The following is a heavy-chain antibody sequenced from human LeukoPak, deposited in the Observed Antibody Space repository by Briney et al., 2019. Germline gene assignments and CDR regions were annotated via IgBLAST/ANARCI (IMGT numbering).Heavy chain of an antibody. Sequence: GASVKVSCKASGYTFTGYYIHWVRQAPGQGLEWMGWINPSTGGTNYAQKFQGRVTMTRDTSISTAYMELSRLRSDDTAAYFWARVGEYGSGSYLVYWGQGTLVTVSS. J-gene: IGHJ4*02. D-gene: IGHD3-10*01. V-gene: IGHV1-2*02. CDR3: ARVGEYGSGSYLVY. CDR1: GYTFTGYY. CDR2: INPSTGGT.